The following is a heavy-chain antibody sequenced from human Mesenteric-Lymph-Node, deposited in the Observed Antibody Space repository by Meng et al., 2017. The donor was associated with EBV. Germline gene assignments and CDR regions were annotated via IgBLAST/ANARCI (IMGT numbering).Heavy chain of an antibody. V-gene: IGHV4-34*01. CDR1: GGSFSGYS. CDR2: IHHSETA. CDR3: ARQGYCRTTTCSTWFDP. J-gene: IGHJ5*02. D-gene: IGHD2-2*01. Sequence: QGRVQQWGQGLLKPSETLSLTCVIHGGSFSGYSWNWIRQAPGKGLEWIGKIHHSETADYNPSLEDRVIISADTSKNQFSLKLTSVTAADTAVYYCARQGYCRTTTCSTWFDPWGQGTLVTVSS.